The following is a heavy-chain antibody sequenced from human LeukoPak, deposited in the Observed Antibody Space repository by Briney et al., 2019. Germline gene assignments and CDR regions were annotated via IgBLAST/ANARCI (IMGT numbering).Heavy chain of an antibody. J-gene: IGHJ4*02. CDR1: GFTFSSFA. Sequence: GGSLRLSCAASGFTFSSFAMTWVRQAPGKGLEWVSGFDGNGPNTYYADSVKGRFTISRDNSKNTLYLQMNSLRAEDTAVYYCAKFYDSSGYLKSGAASATDYWGQGTLVTVSS. D-gene: IGHD3-22*01. V-gene: IGHV3-23*01. CDR3: AKFYDSSGYLKSGAASATDY. CDR2: FDGNGPNT.